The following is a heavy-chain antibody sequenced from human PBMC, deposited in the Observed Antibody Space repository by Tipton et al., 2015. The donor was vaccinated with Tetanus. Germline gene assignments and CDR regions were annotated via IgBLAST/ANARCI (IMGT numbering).Heavy chain of an antibody. CDR2: IFYGGTT. Sequence: TLSLTCTVSGDSITSFYWSWIRQPPGKGLEWIGYIFYGGTTNYNPSLKSRVTISIDTSKRQISMKLTSVTAADTAVYYCATQTDNWFDPWGQGLLVTVSS. J-gene: IGHJ5*02. CDR1: GDSITSFY. V-gene: IGHV4-59*08. CDR3: ATQTDNWFDP.